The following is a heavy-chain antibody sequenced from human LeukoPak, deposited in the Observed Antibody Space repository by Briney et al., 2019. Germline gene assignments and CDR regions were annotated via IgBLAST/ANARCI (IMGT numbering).Heavy chain of an antibody. CDR2: IRYDGSNK. J-gene: IGHJ3*02. CDR3: AKDYYYGSSGYYSLDAFDI. CDR1: GFTFSSYG. D-gene: IGHD3-22*01. Sequence: GGSLRLSCAASGFTFSSYGMHWVRQAPGKGLEWVAFIRYDGSNKYYADSVKGRFTISRDNSKNTLYLQMNSLRAEDTAVYYCAKDYYYGSSGYYSLDAFDIWGQGTMVTVSS. V-gene: IGHV3-30*02.